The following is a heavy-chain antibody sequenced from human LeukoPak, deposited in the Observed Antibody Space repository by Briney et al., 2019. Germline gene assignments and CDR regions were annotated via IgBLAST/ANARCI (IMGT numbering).Heavy chain of an antibody. V-gene: IGHV1-24*01. CDR1: GYTLTELA. CDR2: FDPADVET. Sequence: ASVKVSCKVSGYTLTELAIHWVRQTPGKGLEWMGGFDPADVETIYAQKFQGRVTMNEDTYTDTAYMELSSWRSEATPVYYCATYSGYAGYWGQGTLVSVSS. D-gene: IGHD5-12*01. J-gene: IGHJ4*02. CDR3: ATYSGYAGY.